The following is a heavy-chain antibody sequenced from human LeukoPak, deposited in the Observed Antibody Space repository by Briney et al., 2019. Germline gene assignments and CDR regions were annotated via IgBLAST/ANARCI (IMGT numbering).Heavy chain of an antibody. V-gene: IGHV1-3*01. D-gene: IGHD3-3*01. CDR3: AREDRPFGRVYYPVYFDY. Sequence: GASVKVSCKASGYTFTSYAMHWVRQAPGQRLEWMGWINAGNGNTKYSQKFQGRVTITRDISASTAYMEPSSLRSEDTAVYYCAREDRPFGRVYYPVYFDYGGQETLVTVPS. CDR1: GYTFTSYA. CDR2: INAGNGNT. J-gene: IGHJ4*02.